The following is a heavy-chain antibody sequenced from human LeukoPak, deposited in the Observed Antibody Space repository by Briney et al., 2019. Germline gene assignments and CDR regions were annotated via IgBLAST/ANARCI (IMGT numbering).Heavy chain of an antibody. CDR3: ARASMYCSSTSCYPLYYYYGMDV. D-gene: IGHD2-2*01. J-gene: IGHJ6*02. V-gene: IGHV1-18*01. CDR2: ISAYNGNT. Sequence: ASVKVSCKASGYTFTSYGISWVRQAPGQGLEWMGWISAYNGNTNYAQRLQGRVTMTTGTSTSTAYMELRSLRSDDTAVYYCARASMYCSSTSCYPLYYYYGMDVWGQGTTVTVSS. CDR1: GYTFTSYG.